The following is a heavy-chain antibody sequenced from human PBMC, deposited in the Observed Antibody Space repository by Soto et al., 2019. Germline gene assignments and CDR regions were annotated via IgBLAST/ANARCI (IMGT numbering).Heavy chain of an antibody. V-gene: IGHV3-33*01. J-gene: IGHJ4*02. Sequence: AGGSLRLSCAASGFTFSSYGMHWVRQAPGKGLEWVAVIWYDGSNKYYADSVKGRFTISRDNSKNTLYLQMNSLRAEDTAVYYCARDHPEQWLVTYYFDYWGQGTLVTVSS. CDR2: IWYDGSNK. CDR1: GFTFSSYG. CDR3: ARDHPEQWLVTYYFDY. D-gene: IGHD6-19*01.